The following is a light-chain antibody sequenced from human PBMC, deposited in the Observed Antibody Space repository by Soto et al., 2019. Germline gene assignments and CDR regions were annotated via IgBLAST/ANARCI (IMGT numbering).Light chain of an antibody. J-gene: IGKJ1*01. Sequence: EIVLTQSPGTLSLSPGERATLSCRASQSVSSSYLAWYQQKPGQAPRLLIYGASSRATGIPDRFSGSGSGTDSTLTISRLEPEDFAVYYCQLYNSSPTWTFGQGTKV. CDR3: QLYNSSPTWT. CDR2: GAS. CDR1: QSVSSSY. V-gene: IGKV3-20*01.